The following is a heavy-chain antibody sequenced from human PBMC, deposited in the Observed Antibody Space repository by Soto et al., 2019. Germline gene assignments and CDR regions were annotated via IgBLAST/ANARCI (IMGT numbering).Heavy chain of an antibody. V-gene: IGHV4-34*01. CDR3: ARAWDSNYYGRPINH. Sequence: QVQLQQWGAGLLKPSETLSLTCAVYRGSFSGYYWSWIRQPPGKGLEWIGEINHSGSTNYNPSLKSRVTISVDTSKKQFSMKLGSVTAADTAVYYCARAWDSNYYGRPINHWGQGTLVTVSS. CDR1: RGSFSGYY. J-gene: IGHJ4*02. CDR2: INHSGST. D-gene: IGHD4-4*01.